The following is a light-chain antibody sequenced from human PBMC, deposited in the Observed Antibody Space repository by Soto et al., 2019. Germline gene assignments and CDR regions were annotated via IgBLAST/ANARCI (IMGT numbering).Light chain of an antibody. CDR3: QQDVGSPSIYT. Sequence: EIVLTQSPGTLSLSPGERATLSCRASQSVSSSSLAWYQQKPGQAPRLLIYSASRRTSGIPGRCTGSGSGTDFTLTISRLAPEDFAVYYCQQDVGSPSIYTFGQWTKLESK. V-gene: IGKV3-20*01. CDR2: SAS. CDR1: QSVSSSS. J-gene: IGKJ2*01.